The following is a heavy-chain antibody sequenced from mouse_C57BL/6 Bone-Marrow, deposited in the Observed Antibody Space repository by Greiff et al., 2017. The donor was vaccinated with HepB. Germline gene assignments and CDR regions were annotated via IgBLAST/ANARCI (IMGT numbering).Heavy chain of an antibody. J-gene: IGHJ4*01. V-gene: IGHV1-55*01. CDR1: GYTFTSYW. D-gene: IGHD2-12*01. Sequence: VQLQQPGAELVKPGASVKLSCKASGYTFTSYWMHWVKQRPGQGLEWIGDIYPGSGSTNYNEKFKSKATLTVDTSSSTAYMQLSSLTSEDSAVYYCARSLYDAMDYWGQGTSVTVSS. CDR3: ARSLYDAMDY. CDR2: IYPGSGST.